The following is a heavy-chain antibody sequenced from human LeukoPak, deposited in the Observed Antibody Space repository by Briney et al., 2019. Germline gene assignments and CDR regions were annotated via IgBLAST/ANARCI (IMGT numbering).Heavy chain of an antibody. Sequence: PGGSMRLSCAASGFTFSTYSMNWVRQAPGKGLEWVSFITSSGNSMSYADSVKGRFTISRDNAKNSLYLQMNSLRAEDTAVYYCARDIGGSYTAIYYWGQGTLVTVSS. CDR1: GFTFSTYS. CDR3: ARDIGGSYTAIYY. D-gene: IGHD1-26*01. CDR2: ITSSGNSM. J-gene: IGHJ4*02. V-gene: IGHV3-48*04.